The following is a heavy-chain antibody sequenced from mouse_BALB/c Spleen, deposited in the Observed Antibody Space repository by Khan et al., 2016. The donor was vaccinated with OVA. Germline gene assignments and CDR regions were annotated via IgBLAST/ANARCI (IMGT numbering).Heavy chain of an antibody. CDR3: ARAYYGNDKEAMDY. CDR1: GFSLTGYG. CDR2: IWGDGST. V-gene: IGHV2-6-7*01. J-gene: IGHJ4*01. Sequence: QVQLLQSGPGLVAPSQSLSITCTVSGFSLTGYGVNWVRQPPGKGLEWLGMIWGDGSTDYNSALKSRLSISKDKSKSQVFLKMNSLQTDDTARYDSARAYYGNDKEAMDYWGQGTSVTVSS. D-gene: IGHD2-9*01.